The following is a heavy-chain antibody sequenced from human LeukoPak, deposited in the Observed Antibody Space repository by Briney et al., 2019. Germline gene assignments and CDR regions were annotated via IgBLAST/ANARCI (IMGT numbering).Heavy chain of an antibody. J-gene: IGHJ3*02. CDR1: GGTLSSYS. CDR3: ASASYTTSLTRRVALSVDASMTLSCLNLNSTTAAQTAGYYFAGLSGTAHVITFPASDI. CDR2: IYYSGST. V-gene: IGHV4-59*08. Sequence: SGTLSLTCTVSGGTLSSYSWSWIRQPPGRGREWIAYIYYSGSTSYNPSLKSGVTISVDTSYNQLSVNLSSVTAAETPVYYFASASYTTSLTRRVALSVDASMTLSCLNLNSTTAAQTAGYYFAGLSGTAHVITFPASDIWGQGTMVTVSS. D-gene: IGHD3-10*01.